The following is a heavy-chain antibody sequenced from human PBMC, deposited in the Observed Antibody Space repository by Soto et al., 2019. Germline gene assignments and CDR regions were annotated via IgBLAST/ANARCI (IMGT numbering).Heavy chain of an antibody. J-gene: IGHJ6*02. CDR2: IYYSGST. V-gene: IGHV4-39*01. CDR3: ASRVYYYYGMDV. Sequence: PSETLSLTCTVSGSSISSSSYYWGCIRQPPGKGLEWIGSIYYSGSTYYNPSLKSRVTISVDTSKNQFSLKLSSVTAADTAVYYCASRVYYYYGMDVWGQGTTVT. CDR1: GSSISSSSYY.